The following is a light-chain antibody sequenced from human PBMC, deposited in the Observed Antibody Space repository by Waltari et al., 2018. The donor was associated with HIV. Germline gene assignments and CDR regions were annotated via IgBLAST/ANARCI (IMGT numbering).Light chain of an antibody. CDR1: SGSIASNY. CDR2: EDN. J-gene: IGLJ3*02. V-gene: IGLV6-57*03. Sequence: NFMLTQPHSVSESPGKTVTISCTRSSGSIASNYVQWYQQRPGSAPTTVMYEDNQRHSWVPDRFSGSIDRSSNSASLTISGLKTEDEADYYCQSYDSSNHNWVFGGGTKPTVL. CDR3: QSYDSSNHNWV.